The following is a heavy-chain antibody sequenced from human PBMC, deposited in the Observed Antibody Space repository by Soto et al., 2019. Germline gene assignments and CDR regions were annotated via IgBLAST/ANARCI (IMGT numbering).Heavy chain of an antibody. V-gene: IGHV4-34*01. D-gene: IGHD4-4*01. CDR2: INHSGST. CDR1: GGSFSGYY. CDR3: ARDGDGRMTTNPYYYNGMDV. J-gene: IGHJ6*02. Sequence: SETLSLTCAVYGGSFSGYYWSWIRQPPGKGLEWIGEINHSGSTNYNPSLKSRVTISVDTSKNQFSLKLSSVTAADAAVYYCARDGDGRMTTNPYYYNGMDVWGPGTTVTVSS.